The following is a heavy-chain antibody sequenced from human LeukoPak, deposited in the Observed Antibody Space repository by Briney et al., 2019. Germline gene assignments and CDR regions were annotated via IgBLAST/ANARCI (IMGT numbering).Heavy chain of an antibody. V-gene: IGHV4-39*07. D-gene: IGHD1-26*01. CDR1: SGSISTSNYY. J-gene: IGHJ3*02. Sequence: ASETLSLTCTVSSGSISTSNYYWGWVRQPPGKALEWVGNIFYSGSTYYSPSLKSRVTISLDTSRNQFSLKLNSVTAADTAVYYCARVLVGGDAFDIWGQGTMVTVSS. CDR3: ARVLVGGDAFDI. CDR2: IFYSGST.